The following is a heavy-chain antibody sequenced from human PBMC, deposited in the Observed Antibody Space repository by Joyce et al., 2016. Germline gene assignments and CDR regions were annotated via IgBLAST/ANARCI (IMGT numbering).Heavy chain of an antibody. Sequence: EVQLVESGGGLVQPGGSLRLSCEASGFIFSSYSMNWVRQVPGKGLEWISYISSSSGTIYHADSVKGRFTVSRDNAKNSLYLQMHSLRDEDTAVYYCARDPSLATNLIGAYWGQGTLVTVSS. J-gene: IGHJ4*02. CDR1: GFIFSSYS. V-gene: IGHV3-48*02. CDR3: ARDPSLATNLIGAY. CDR2: ISSSSGTI. D-gene: IGHD1-26*01.